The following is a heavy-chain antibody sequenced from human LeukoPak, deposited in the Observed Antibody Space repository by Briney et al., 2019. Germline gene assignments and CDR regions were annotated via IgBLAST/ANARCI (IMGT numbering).Heavy chain of an antibody. Sequence: GESLKISCKGSGYTFSSYWIGWVRQMPGKGLEWMGIIYPGDSDTRYSPSLQGQVTISVDPSISTAYLQWSSLKAADTAVYYCARQNDFRLDYWGQGTLVTVSS. V-gene: IGHV5-51*01. CDR1: GYTFSSYW. CDR2: IYPGDSDT. J-gene: IGHJ4*02. D-gene: IGHD3-3*01. CDR3: ARQNDFRLDY.